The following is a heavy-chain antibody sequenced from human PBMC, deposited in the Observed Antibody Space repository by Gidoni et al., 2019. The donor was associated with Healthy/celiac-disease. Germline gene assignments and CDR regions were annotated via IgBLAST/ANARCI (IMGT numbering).Heavy chain of an antibody. V-gene: IGHV1-18*04. J-gene: IGHJ6*02. D-gene: IGHD1-1*01. CDR3: ARGASGNPNYYYYGMDV. Sequence: QVQLVQSGAEVKKPGASVKVSCKASGSTFTSYGISWVRQAPGQGLEWMGWISAYNGNTNYAQKLQGRVTMTTDTSTSTAYMELRSLRSDDTAVYYCARGASGNPNYYYYGMDVWGQGTTVTVSS. CDR1: GSTFTSYG. CDR2: ISAYNGNT.